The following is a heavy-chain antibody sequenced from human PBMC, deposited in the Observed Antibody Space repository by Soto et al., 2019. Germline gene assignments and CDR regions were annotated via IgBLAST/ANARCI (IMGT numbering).Heavy chain of an antibody. V-gene: IGHV5-51*01. CDR2: IYPGDSDT. Sequence: GESLKISCKGSGYSFTSYWIGWVRQMPGKGLEWMGIIYPGDSDTRYSPSFQGQVTISADKSISTAYLQWSSLKASDTAMYYCARLSEVVVVVTATFDYWGQGTLVTVSS. CDR1: GYSFTSYW. J-gene: IGHJ4*02. D-gene: IGHD2-21*02. CDR3: ARLSEVVVVVTATFDY.